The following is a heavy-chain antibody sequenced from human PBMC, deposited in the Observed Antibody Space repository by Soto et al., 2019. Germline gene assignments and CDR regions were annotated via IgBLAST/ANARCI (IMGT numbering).Heavy chain of an antibody. CDR2: INAGNVYT. CDR3: ARDGAVAGNFNFDS. Sequence: QVQLVQSGAEVKKPGASVKVSCKASGYTFTTYAMHWVRQVPGQRFEWMGWINAGNVYTKYSQKFQGRVTITRYTSSSIAFMELGSLRFEDTCVYYCARDGAVAGNFNFDSWGPGTLVTVSS. D-gene: IGHD6-19*01. CDR1: GYTFTTYA. V-gene: IGHV1-3*01. J-gene: IGHJ4*02.